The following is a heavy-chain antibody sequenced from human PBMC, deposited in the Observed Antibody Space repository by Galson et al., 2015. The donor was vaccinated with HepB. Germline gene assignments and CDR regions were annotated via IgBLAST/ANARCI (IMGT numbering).Heavy chain of an antibody. CDR2: IYPGDSDS. CDR3: ARLGLVGATRAPFDY. CDR1: GYRFISYW. Sequence: QSGAEVKKPGESLKISCKGSGYRFISYWIGWVRQMPGKGLEWMAIIYPGDSDSRYSPSFQGQVTISADKSISTAYLQWSSLKASDTAMYYCARLGLVGATRAPFDYWGQGTLVTVSS. V-gene: IGHV5-51*03. J-gene: IGHJ4*02. D-gene: IGHD1-26*01.